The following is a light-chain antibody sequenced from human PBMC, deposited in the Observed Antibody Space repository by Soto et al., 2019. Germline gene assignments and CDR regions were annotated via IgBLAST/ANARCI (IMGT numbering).Light chain of an antibody. J-gene: IGKJ1*01. CDR1: HSVRSD. CDR3: QQYNKWPRT. V-gene: IGKV3-15*01. Sequence: EIVMTQSPATLSVSPGERATLSCRASHSVRSDLAWYQQRPGLPPRLLIYDASTRATGIPARFSGSGSGTDFTLTISSLQSQDFAVYYCQQYNKWPRTFGQGTKVDIK. CDR2: DAS.